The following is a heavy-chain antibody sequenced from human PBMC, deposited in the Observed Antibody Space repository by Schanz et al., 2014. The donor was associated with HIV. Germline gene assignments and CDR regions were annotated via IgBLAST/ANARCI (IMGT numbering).Heavy chain of an antibody. V-gene: IGHV1-18*01. CDR3: ARTEYDILTGYSLGYYGMDV. Sequence: QAQLVQSGHEVKKPGASVKVSCKASDYNFMKYGINWVRRAPGQGLEWMGWITSDNDYKMVGQRFQGRVTLTTDTSTNTAYMELESLRSDDTAVYYCARTEYDILTGYSLGYYGMDVWGQGTTVTVSS. D-gene: IGHD3-9*01. CDR2: ITSDNDYK. CDR1: DYNFMKYG. J-gene: IGHJ6*02.